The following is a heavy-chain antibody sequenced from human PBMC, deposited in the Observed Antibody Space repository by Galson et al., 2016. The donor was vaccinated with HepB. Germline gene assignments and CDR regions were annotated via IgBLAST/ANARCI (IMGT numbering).Heavy chain of an antibody. CDR2: ISSSGSYI. D-gene: IGHD1-26*01. CDR1: GFIFSSC. CDR3: ARGVGAHTIHGMDV. Sequence: SLRLSCAASGFIFSSCMNWVRQAPGKGLEWVSSISSSGSYIYNTDPEKGRFTISRDDAKNSLYLQMNSLRDEDTAVYYCARGVGAHTIHGMDVWGQGIRVTVSS. J-gene: IGHJ6*02. V-gene: IGHV3-21*01.